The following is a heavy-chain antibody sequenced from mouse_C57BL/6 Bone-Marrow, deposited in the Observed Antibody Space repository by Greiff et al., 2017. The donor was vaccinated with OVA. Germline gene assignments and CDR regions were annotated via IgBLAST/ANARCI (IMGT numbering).Heavy chain of an antibody. CDR1: GYTFTSYW. Sequence: VKLQQPGAELVKPGASVKLSCKASGYTFTSYWMHWVKQRPGQGLEWIGMIHPNSGSTNYNEKFKSKATLTVDKSSSTAYMQLSSLTSEDSAVYYCAYTVGGAMDYWGQGTSVTVSS. J-gene: IGHJ4*01. D-gene: IGHD1-1*01. CDR3: AYTVGGAMDY. CDR2: IHPNSGST. V-gene: IGHV1-64*01.